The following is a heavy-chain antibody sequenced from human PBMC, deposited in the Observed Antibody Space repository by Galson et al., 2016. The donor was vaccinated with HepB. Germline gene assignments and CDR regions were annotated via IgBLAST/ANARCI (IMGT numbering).Heavy chain of an antibody. V-gene: IGHV3-9*01. D-gene: IGHD6-19*01. CDR3: AKEYSSGWFGAGGFEH. Sequence: SLRLSCAASEFTFDDYAMHWVRQAPGKGLEWVSGISWNSGSSGYADSVKGRFTVSRDNAKNSLYLQMNSLRAEDTAFYFCAKEYSSGWFGAGGFEHWGQGTLVTVSS. CDR1: EFTFDDYA. J-gene: IGHJ4*02. CDR2: ISWNSGSS.